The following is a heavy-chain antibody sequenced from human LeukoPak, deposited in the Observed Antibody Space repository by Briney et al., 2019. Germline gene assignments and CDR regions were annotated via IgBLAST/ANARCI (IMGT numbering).Heavy chain of an antibody. D-gene: IGHD3-10*01. J-gene: IGHJ5*02. CDR1: GYTFTTYG. V-gene: IGHV1-18*01. Sequence: GASVKLSCKASGYTFTTYGISWVRQAPGQGLEWMGWISTYNGNTNYAQKSQGRVTMTTDTSTNTAYMELRSLRSDDTAIFYCARGGYYGSGSYIYNWFDPWGQGTLVTVSS. CDR2: ISTYNGNT. CDR3: ARGGYYGSGSYIYNWFDP.